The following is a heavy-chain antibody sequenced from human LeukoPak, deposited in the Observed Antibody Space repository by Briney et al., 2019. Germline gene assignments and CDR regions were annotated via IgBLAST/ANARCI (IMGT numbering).Heavy chain of an antibody. CDR1: GGTFSSYA. V-gene: IGHV1-69*04. CDR3: ARGLWDLVVRNWFDP. J-gene: IGHJ5*02. CDR2: IIPILGIA. Sequence: ASVKVSCKASGGTFSSYAISWVRQAPGQGLEWMGRIIPILGIANYAQKFQGRVTITADKSTSTAYMELSSLRSEDTAVYYCARGLWDLVVRNWFDPWGQGTLVTVSS. D-gene: IGHD3-22*01.